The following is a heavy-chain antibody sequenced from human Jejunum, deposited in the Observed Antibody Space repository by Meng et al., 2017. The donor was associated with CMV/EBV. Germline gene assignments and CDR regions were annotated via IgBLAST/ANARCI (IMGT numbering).Heavy chain of an antibody. D-gene: IGHD1-26*01. CDR2: IIPIFGTA. CDR3: ARGFRSYVDYFDY. J-gene: IGHJ4*02. V-gene: IGHV1-69*05. CDR1: GCTFSSYA. Sequence: ASGCTFSSYASSWVRQAPGQGLEWMGGIIPIFGTANYAQKFQGRVTITTDESTSTAYMELSSLRSEDTAVYYCARGFRSYVDYFDYWGQGTLVTVSS.